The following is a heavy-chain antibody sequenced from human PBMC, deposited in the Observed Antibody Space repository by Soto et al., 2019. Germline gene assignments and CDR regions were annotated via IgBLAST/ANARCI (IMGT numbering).Heavy chain of an antibody. CDR1: GFTFSSYA. J-gene: IGHJ4*02. CDR3: ARANQPYYYDSSGYYYVPFDY. V-gene: IGHV3-30-3*01. D-gene: IGHD3-22*01. CDR2: ISYDGSNK. Sequence: LSCAASGFTFSSYAMHWVRQAPGKGLEWVAVISYDGSNKYYADSVKGRFTISRDNSKNTLYLQMNSLRAEDTAVYYCARANQPYYYDSSGYYYVPFDYWGQGTLVTVSS.